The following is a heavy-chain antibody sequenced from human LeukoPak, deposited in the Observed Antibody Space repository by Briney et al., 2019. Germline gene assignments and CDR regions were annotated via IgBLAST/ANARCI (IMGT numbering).Heavy chain of an antibody. CDR3: ARAYYDILTGYYKFFDY. CDR2: ISSSSSYI. Sequence: GGSLRLSCAASGFTLSGYSMNWVRQAPGKGLEWVSSISSSSSYIYYADSVKGRFTISRDNAKNSLYLQMNSLRAEDTAVYYCARAYYDILTGYYKFFDYWGQGTLVTVSS. J-gene: IGHJ4*02. V-gene: IGHV3-21*01. D-gene: IGHD3-9*01. CDR1: GFTLSGYS.